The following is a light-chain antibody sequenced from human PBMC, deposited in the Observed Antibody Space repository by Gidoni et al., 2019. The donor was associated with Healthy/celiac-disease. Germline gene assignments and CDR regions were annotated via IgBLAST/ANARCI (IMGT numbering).Light chain of an antibody. V-gene: IGKV2-28*01. CDR2: LGA. CDR3: MQALQTPLFT. CDR1: QSLLHSNGYNY. J-gene: IGKJ3*01. Sequence: DIVMTQSPLSLPVTPGEPASISCTSSQSLLHSNGYNYLDWYLQKPGQPPQLLIYLGANRASGVPDRFSGSGSGTDFTLKISRVEAEDVGVYYCMQALQTPLFTFGPGTKVEIK.